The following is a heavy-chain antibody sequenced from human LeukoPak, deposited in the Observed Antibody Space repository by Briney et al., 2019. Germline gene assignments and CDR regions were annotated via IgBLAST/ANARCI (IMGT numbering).Heavy chain of an antibody. J-gene: IGHJ4*02. Sequence: SVRVSCKASGYTFTSYDINWVRQAPGQGLEWMGRIIPILGIANYAQKFQGRVTITADKSTSTAYMELSSLRSEDTAVYYCARAPRTVAAAGTIDYYFDYWGQGTLVTVSS. D-gene: IGHD6-13*01. CDR2: IIPILGIA. V-gene: IGHV1-69*10. CDR1: GYTFTSYD. CDR3: ARAPRTVAAAGTIDYYFDY.